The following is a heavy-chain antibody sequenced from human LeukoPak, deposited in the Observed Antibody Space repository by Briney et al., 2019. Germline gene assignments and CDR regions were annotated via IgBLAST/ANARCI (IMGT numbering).Heavy chain of an antibody. J-gene: IGHJ4*02. Sequence: SETLSLTCTVSGGSISSSSYYWGWIRQPPGKGLEWIGSIYYSGSTYYNPSLKSRVTISVDTSKNQFSLKLSSVTAADTAVYCCARVSITMIVVVMPYFDYWGQGTLVTVSS. CDR1: GGSISSSSYY. V-gene: IGHV4-39*07. CDR2: IYYSGST. D-gene: IGHD3-22*01. CDR3: ARVSITMIVVVMPYFDY.